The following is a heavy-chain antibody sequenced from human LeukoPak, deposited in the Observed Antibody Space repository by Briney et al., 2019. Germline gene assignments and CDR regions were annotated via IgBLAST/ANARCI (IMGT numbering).Heavy chain of an antibody. Sequence: SETLSLTCAVSGVSFNDYYWSWVRQPPGKGLEWIGEINHSGYTNDSPSLKSRVTLSINTSRKQFSLNLRSVTVADTGIYYCTRMTAGHDYWGQGTLVTVSS. CDR2: INHSGYT. V-gene: IGHV4-34*01. CDR1: GVSFNDYY. J-gene: IGHJ4*02. CDR3: TRMTAGHDY. D-gene: IGHD2-21*02.